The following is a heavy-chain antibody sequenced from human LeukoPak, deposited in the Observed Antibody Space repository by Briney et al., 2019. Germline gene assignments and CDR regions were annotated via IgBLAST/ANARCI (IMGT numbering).Heavy chain of an antibody. CDR3: AKDHMGGMYCSSPSRYLDY. D-gene: IGHD2-2*01. CDR1: GFTFSSYA. Sequence: PGGSLRLSCAASGFTFSSYAMSWVRQAPGKGLEWVSAISGIGGSTYYADSVKGRFTISRDNSKNTLYLQMNSLRAEDTAVYYCAKDHMGGMYCSSPSRYLDYWGQGTLVTVSS. V-gene: IGHV3-23*01. J-gene: IGHJ4*02. CDR2: ISGIGGST.